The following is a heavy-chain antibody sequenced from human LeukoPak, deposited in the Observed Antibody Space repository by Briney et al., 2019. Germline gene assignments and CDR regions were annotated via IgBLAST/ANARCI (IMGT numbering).Heavy chain of an antibody. CDR1: GFTFRSYW. J-gene: IGHJ4*02. D-gene: IGHD3-16*01. V-gene: IGHV3-7*01. CDR3: ARDGGPFDS. Sequence: GGSLRLSCAASGFTFRSYWMSWVRQAPGKRLEWVANINQDGSEKYYVDSVKGRFTISRDNAKKSLYLQMNSLRADDTAVYYCARDGGPFDSWGQGTLVTVSS. CDR2: INQDGSEK.